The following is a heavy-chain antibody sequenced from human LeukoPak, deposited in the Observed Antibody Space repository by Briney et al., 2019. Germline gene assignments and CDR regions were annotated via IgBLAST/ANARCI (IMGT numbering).Heavy chain of an antibody. CDR2: ISGSGSST. Sequence: PGGSLRLSCAASGFTFTSYAMSWVRQAPGKGLEWVSTISGSGSSTYYADSVKGRFTISRDNSMNTLFLQMNSLRAEDTAVYYCPNRVGYCSGGSCYVYFQHWGQRTLVTVSS. J-gene: IGHJ1*01. V-gene: IGHV3-23*01. D-gene: IGHD2-15*01. CDR1: GFTFTSYA. CDR3: PNRVGYCSGGSCYVYFQH.